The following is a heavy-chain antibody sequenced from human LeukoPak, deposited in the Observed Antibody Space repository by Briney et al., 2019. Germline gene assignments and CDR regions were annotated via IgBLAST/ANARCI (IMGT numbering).Heavy chain of an antibody. Sequence: PSETLSLTCTVSSGSISSYYWSWIRQPAGKGLEWIGRIYTSGSTNYNPSLKSRVTISVDTSKNQFSLKLSSVTAADTAVYYCARGPFMTTVTTGREDYWGQGTLVTVSS. D-gene: IGHD4-11*01. CDR3: ARGPFMTTVTTGREDY. V-gene: IGHV4-4*07. CDR2: IYTSGST. CDR1: SGSISSYY. J-gene: IGHJ4*02.